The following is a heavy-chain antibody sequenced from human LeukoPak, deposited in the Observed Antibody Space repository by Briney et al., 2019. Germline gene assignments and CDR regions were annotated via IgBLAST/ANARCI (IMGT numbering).Heavy chain of an antibody. Sequence: ASVNVSCKASGYTFTSYAMNWVRQAPGQGLEWMGWINTNTGNPTYAQGFTGRFVFSLDTSVSTAYLQISSLKAEDTAVYYCARIYPGIAAAGIFDYWGQGTLVAVSS. CDR3: ARIYPGIAAAGIFDY. V-gene: IGHV7-4-1*02. CDR1: GYTFTSYA. CDR2: INTNTGNP. D-gene: IGHD6-13*01. J-gene: IGHJ4*02.